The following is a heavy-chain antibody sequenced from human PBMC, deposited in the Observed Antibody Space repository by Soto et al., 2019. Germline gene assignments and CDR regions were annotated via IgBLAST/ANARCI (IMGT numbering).Heavy chain of an antibody. V-gene: IGHV3-30-3*01. CDR3: AVIAAAGNFDY. J-gene: IGHJ4*02. D-gene: IGHD6-13*01. CDR2: ISYDGSNK. CDR1: GFTFSSYA. Sequence: QVQLVESGGGVVQPGRSLRLSCAASGFTFSSYAMHWVRQAPGKGLEWVAVISYDGSNKYYADSVKGRFTISRDNSKNTLYLQMNSLRAEDTAVYYCAVIAAAGNFDYWGQGTLVTVSS.